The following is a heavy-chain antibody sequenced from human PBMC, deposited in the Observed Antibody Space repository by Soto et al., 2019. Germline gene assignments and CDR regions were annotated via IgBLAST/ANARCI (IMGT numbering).Heavy chain of an antibody. CDR1: GFSLSRYG. J-gene: IGHJ4*02. Sequence: LRLSCTASGFSLSRYGLHWVRQAPGKGLEWVAGLWSNGIKTSYTDSVKGRFTISRDTSKNMLYLQMSSLGAEDTALYYCARDLHYWSLLIDHRGQGALVTVSS. V-gene: IGHV3-33*01. D-gene: IGHD2-8*02. CDR3: ARDLHYWSLLIDH. CDR2: LWSNGIKT.